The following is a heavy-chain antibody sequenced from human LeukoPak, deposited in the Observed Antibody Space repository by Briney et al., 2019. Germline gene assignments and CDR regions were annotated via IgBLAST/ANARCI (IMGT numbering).Heavy chain of an antibody. V-gene: IGHV1-69*04. D-gene: IGHD6-13*01. Sequence: SVKVSCKASGGTFSSYAISWVRQAPGQGLEWMGRIIPIFGIANYAQKFQGRVTITADKSTSTAYMELGSLRSEDTAVYYCARAGSSSWLGVDYWGQGTLVTVSS. J-gene: IGHJ4*02. CDR2: IIPIFGIA. CDR3: ARAGSSSWLGVDY. CDR1: GGTFSSYA.